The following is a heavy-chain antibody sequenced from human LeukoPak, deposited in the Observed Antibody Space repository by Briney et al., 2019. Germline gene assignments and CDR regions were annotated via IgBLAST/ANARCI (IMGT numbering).Heavy chain of an antibody. Sequence: SETLSLTCTVSGGSISSSSYYWGWIRQPPGKGLEWIGSIYYSGSTYYNPSLKSRVTISVDTSKNQFSLKRSSVTAADTAVYYCASSNYYDSSLGGWGQGTLVTVSS. D-gene: IGHD3-22*01. V-gene: IGHV4-39*07. CDR1: GGSISSSSYY. J-gene: IGHJ4*02. CDR2: IYYSGST. CDR3: ASSNYYDSSLGG.